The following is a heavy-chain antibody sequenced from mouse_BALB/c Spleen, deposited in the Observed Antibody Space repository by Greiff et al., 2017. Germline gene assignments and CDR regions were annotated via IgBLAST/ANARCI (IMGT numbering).Heavy chain of an antibody. V-gene: IGHV5-12-2*01. D-gene: IGHD2-14*01. CDR2: ISNGGGST. J-gene: IGHJ1*01. CDR1: GFTFSSYT. CDR3: ARHSRYDEYFDV. Sequence: EVQLVESGGGLVQPGGSLKLSCAASGFTFSSYTMSWVRQTPEKRLEWVAYISNGGGSTYYPDTVKGRFTISRDNAKNTLYLQMSSLKSEDTAMYYCARHSRYDEYFDVWGAGTTVTVSS.